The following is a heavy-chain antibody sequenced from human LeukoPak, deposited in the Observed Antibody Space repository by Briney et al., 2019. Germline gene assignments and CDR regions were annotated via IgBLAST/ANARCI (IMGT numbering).Heavy chain of an antibody. D-gene: IGHD3-10*01. CDR1: GYSFTSHW. J-gene: IGHJ4*02. V-gene: IGHV5-51*01. CDR3: ARRYYYGSGSSYYFDY. Sequence: GESLKISCKGSGYSFTSHWLGWVRPMPGKGLEWMGIVYPGDSHTRYSPSFQGQVTISADKSISTAYLQWSSLKASDTAMYYCARRYYYGSGSSYYFDYWGQGTLVTVSS. CDR2: VYPGDSHT.